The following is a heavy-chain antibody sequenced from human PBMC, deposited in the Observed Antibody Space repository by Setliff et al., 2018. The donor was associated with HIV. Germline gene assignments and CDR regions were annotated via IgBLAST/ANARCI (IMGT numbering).Heavy chain of an antibody. CDR1: GFSFSTYG. J-gene: IGHJ3*02. D-gene: IGHD3-22*01. V-gene: IGHV3-23*01. CDR2: ISGSGGRT. Sequence: GGSLRLSCAASGFSFSTYGMSWVRQAPGKGLEWVSVISGSGGRTYYARSVKGRFTVYRDNSKNTLYLQMNSLRAEDTAVYYCAKTYYFDNSGYWSAFDIWGQGTMVTVSS. CDR3: AKTYYFDNSGYWSAFDI.